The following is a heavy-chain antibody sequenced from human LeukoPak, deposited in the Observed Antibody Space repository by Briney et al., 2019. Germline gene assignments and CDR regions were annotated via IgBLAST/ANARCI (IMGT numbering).Heavy chain of an antibody. CDR3: ARDGKYYYDSSGPYYYYYGMDV. D-gene: IGHD3-22*01. J-gene: IGHJ6*02. V-gene: IGHV1-18*01. Sequence: ASVKVSCKASGYTFTSYGISWVRQAPGQGLEWMGWISAYNGNTNYAQKLQGRVTMTTDTSTSTAYMELRSLRSDDTAVYYCARDGKYYYDSSGPYYYYYGMDVWGQGTTVTVSS. CDR2: ISAYNGNT. CDR1: GYTFTSYG.